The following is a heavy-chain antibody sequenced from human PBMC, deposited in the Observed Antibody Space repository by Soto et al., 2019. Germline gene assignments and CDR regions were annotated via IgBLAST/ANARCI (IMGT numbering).Heavy chain of an antibody. Sequence: EVQLVESGGGLVQPGGSLRLSCSASGFTFSSYAMHWVRQAPGKGLEYVSAISSNGGSTYYADSVKGRFTISRDNSKNTLYLQMSSLRAEDTAVYYCGKDQRGYSGYVFDYWGQGTMVTVSS. J-gene: IGHJ4*02. CDR2: ISSNGGST. D-gene: IGHD5-12*01. V-gene: IGHV3-64D*06. CDR3: GKDQRGYSGYVFDY. CDR1: GFTFSSYA.